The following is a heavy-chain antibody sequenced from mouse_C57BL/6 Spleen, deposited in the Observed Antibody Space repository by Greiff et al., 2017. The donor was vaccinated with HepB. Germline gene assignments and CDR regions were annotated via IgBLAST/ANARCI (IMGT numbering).Heavy chain of an antibody. D-gene: IGHD2-3*01. V-gene: IGHV1-53*01. Sequence: VQLQQPGTELVKPGASVKLSCKASGYTFTSYWMHWVKQRPGQGLEWIGNINPSNGGTNYNEKFKSKATLTVDKSSSTAYMQLSSLTSEDAAVYYCARAGLGGYYVGYFDVWGTGTTVTVSS. CDR2: INPSNGGT. J-gene: IGHJ1*03. CDR1: GYTFTSYW. CDR3: ARAGLGGYYVGYFDV.